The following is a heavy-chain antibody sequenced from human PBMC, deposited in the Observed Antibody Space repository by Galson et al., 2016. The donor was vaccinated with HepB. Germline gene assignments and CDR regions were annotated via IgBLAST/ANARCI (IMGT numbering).Heavy chain of an antibody. D-gene: IGHD6-6*01. J-gene: IGHJ6*03. CDR2: IRGSGNGI. CDR1: GFIFSTYA. Sequence: SLRLSCAGSGFIFSTYAMSWVRQAPGKGLEWVSAIRGSGNGIDYADSVKGRFTISRDNSKNTLYLQMSSLRAEDTAVYYCAREDSSSSRYSYYSYYYMDVWGKGTTVTVSS. V-gene: IGHV3-23*01. CDR3: AREDSSSSRYSYYSYYYMDV.